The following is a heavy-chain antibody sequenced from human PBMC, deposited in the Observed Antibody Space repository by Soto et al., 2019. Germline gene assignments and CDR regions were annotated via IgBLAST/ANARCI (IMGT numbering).Heavy chain of an antibody. Sequence: PGGSLRLSCAASGFTFSSYGMHWVRQAPGKGLEWVAVIWYDGSNKYYADSVKGRFTISRDNSKNTLYLQMNSLRAEDTAVYYCARERNPRTQFDSWRQGTLVTVSS. J-gene: IGHJ4*02. CDR2: IWYDGSNK. CDR3: ARERNPRTQFDS. V-gene: IGHV3-33*01. CDR1: GFTFSSYG.